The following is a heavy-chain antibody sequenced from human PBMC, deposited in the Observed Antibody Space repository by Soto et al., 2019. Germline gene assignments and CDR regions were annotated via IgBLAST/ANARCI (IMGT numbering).Heavy chain of an antibody. Sequence: QVQLQESGPGLVKPSQTLSLTCTVSGGSISSGGYYWSWIRQHPGKGLEWIGYIYYSGSTYYNPSLKSRVTISVNPSKNRFSRRLSSVTAAATAGYYGGVGGGAALGLFDYWGQGTLVTVSS. CDR2: IYYSGST. J-gene: IGHJ4*02. CDR3: GVGGGAALGLFDY. CDR1: GGSISSGGYY. V-gene: IGHV4-31*03. D-gene: IGHD6-6*01.